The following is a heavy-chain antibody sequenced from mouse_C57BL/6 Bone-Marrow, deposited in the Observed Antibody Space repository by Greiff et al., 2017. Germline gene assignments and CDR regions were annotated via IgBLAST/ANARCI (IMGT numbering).Heavy chain of an antibody. CDR3: ARERNYYGSSYNWYFDV. J-gene: IGHJ1*03. D-gene: IGHD1-1*01. CDR1: SHTFTSYW. CDR2: IDPSDRYT. V-gene: IGHV1-69*01. Sequence: VKLVESGAELVMPGASVKLSCQASSHTFTSYWMHWVKQRPGQGLEWIGEIDPSDRYTNYNQKFKGKSTLTVDKSSRTDYMQFSSLISAVSAVYYCARERNYYGSSYNWYFDVWGTGTTVTVSS.